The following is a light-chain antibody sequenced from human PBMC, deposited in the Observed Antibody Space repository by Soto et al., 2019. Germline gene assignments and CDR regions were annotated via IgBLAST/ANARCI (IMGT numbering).Light chain of an antibody. CDR3: QQYNTWPRT. CDR2: GAS. Sequence: MTQSPSTLSAPVGDRVTITCRASQSVSTNFAWYHQKPGQAPRLLIYGASTRATAVPARFTASGSGTEFTLTISSLQSEDFGVYYCQQYNTWPRTFGQGTKVDIK. CDR1: QSVSTN. J-gene: IGKJ1*01. V-gene: IGKV3-15*01.